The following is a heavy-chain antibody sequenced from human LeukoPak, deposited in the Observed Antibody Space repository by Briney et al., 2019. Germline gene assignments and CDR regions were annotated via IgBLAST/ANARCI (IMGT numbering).Heavy chain of an antibody. CDR2: INPSDGDR. CDR3: AKDGGSYSADY. J-gene: IGHJ4*02. D-gene: IGHD3-10*01. Sequence: GASVTVSCTASGYTFTTYKMHWVRQAPGQGLEWVGIINPSDGDRRNAQKFQGRVTMTRDTSTSTVYMELSSLRSEDTAVYYCAKDGGSYSADYWGQGTLVTVSS. CDR1: GYTFTTYK. V-gene: IGHV1-46*01.